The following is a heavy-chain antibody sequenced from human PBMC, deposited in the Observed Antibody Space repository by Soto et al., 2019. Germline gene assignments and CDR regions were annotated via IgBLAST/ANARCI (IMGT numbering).Heavy chain of an antibody. V-gene: IGHV1-69*02. CDR3: ARGGGGDDYGDYVLQDPTWFDP. CDR2: IIPVLGIA. J-gene: IGHJ5*02. CDR1: GGTFSTHT. D-gene: IGHD4-17*01. Sequence: QVQLVQSGAEVKKPGSSVKVSCKASGGTFSTHTISWVRQAPGQGLEWMGRIIPVLGIANYAQRFQGRVTMTADTSTSTAYMELSSLRSEDTAVYYCARGGGGDDYGDYVLQDPTWFDPWGQGTLVTVSS.